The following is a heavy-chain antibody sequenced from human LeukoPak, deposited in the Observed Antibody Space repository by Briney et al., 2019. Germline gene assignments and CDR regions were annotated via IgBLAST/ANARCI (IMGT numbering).Heavy chain of an antibody. CDR2: INTNTGNP. V-gene: IGHV7-4-1*02. D-gene: IGHD6-6*01. J-gene: IGHJ4*02. Sequence: ASVKVSCKASGYTFTSYGISWVRQAPGQGLEWMGWINTNTGNPTYAQGFTGRFVFSLDTSVSTAYLQISSLKAEDTAVYYCARDWPYSSSSIPYYFDYWGQGTLVTVSS. CDR3: ARDWPYSSSSIPYYFDY. CDR1: GYTFTSYG.